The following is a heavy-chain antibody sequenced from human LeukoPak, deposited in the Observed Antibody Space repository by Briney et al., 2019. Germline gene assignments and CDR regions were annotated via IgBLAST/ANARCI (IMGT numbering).Heavy chain of an antibody. CDR1: GFTFSSYG. J-gene: IGHJ4*02. V-gene: IGHV3-33*01. Sequence: GGSLRLSCAASGFTFSSYGMHWVRQAPGKGLEWVAVIWYVGSNKYYADSVKGRFTISRDNSKNTLYLQMNSLRAEDTAVYYCARDLVYDILTGYYPNPLGYWGQGTLVTVSS. D-gene: IGHD3-9*01. CDR2: IWYVGSNK. CDR3: ARDLVYDILTGYYPNPLGY.